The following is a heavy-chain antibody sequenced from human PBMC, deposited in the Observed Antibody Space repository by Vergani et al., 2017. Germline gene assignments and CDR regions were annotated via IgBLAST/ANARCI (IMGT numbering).Heavy chain of an antibody. D-gene: IGHD3-10*01. CDR3: ASTHYGSGSYYFDY. CDR1: GGSLRSYY. V-gene: IGHV4-59*01. J-gene: IGHJ4*02. Sequence: QVQLPESGPGLVKPSETLSLTCPFSGGSLRSYYWRWIRQPPGKGLEWIGYIYYSGSTNYNPSLNSRVTMSVDTSKNQFSLKLSSVTAADTAVYYGASTHYGSGSYYFDYWGQGTLVTVSS. CDR2: IYYSGST.